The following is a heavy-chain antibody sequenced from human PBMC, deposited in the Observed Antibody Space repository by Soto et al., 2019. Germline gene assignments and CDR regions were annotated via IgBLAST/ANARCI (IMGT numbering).Heavy chain of an antibody. V-gene: IGHV3-74*01. J-gene: IGHJ4*02. Sequence: VESGGVLVQPGGSLRLSCVASGFTFESHWMHWVRQAPGEGLVWVSRIKTDGYAAAYADSVKGRFTICRDNTKNTVDLKMNSLRAEDTAVYFCVRESGVAADCWGQGALVTVSS. CDR1: GFTFESHW. CDR2: IKTDGYAA. D-gene: IGHD6-19*01. CDR3: VRESGVAADC.